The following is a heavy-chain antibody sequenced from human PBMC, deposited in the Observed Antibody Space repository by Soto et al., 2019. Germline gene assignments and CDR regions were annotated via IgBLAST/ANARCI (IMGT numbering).Heavy chain of an antibody. V-gene: IGHV4-34*01. CDR3: VRRGRTSNGDWFDL. Sequence: SETLSLTCGVYGGSFSCYYWNWIRQPPGKGLEWIGEINHSGSTNYNPSLKSPVTISIDTSKNQFSLNLRSVTAADTAVYFCVRRGRTSNGDWFDLWGQGILVTVSS. D-gene: IGHD3-3*02. CDR2: INHSGST. J-gene: IGHJ5*02. CDR1: GGSFSCYY.